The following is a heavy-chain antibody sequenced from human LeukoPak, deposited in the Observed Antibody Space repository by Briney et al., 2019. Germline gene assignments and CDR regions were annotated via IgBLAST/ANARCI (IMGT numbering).Heavy chain of an antibody. D-gene: IGHD4-23*01. CDR1: GFTFSNYW. CDR3: ARDFGRWFIDY. J-gene: IGHJ4*02. CDR2: IRSTSNTI. V-gene: IGHV3-48*04. Sequence: GGSLRLSCAASGFTFSNYWMNWVRQAPGKGLEWVSYIRSTSNTIYYADSVKGRFTISRDNAKNSLYLQMNSLGADDTAVYYWARDFGRWFIDYWGQGTLVTASS.